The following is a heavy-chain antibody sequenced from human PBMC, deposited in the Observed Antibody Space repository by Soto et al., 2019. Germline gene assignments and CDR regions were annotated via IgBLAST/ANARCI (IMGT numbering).Heavy chain of an antibody. D-gene: IGHD4-17*01. V-gene: IGHV3-23*01. CDR1: GFTFSSYA. Sequence: GGSLRLSCAASGFTFSSYAMSWVRQAPGKGLEWVSAISGSGGSTYYADSVKGRFTISRDNSKNTLYLQMNSLRAEDTAVYYCAKDSPSRDYGDYDRLHWGNWFDPWGQGTLVTVSS. J-gene: IGHJ5*02. CDR3: AKDSPSRDYGDYDRLHWGNWFDP. CDR2: ISGSGGST.